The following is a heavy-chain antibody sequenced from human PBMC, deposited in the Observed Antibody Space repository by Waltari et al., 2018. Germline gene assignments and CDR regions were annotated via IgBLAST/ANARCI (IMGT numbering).Heavy chain of an antibody. CDR1: GFTFADYA. D-gene: IGHD3-22*01. CDR3: ARDRGSGYYWGFGP. V-gene: IGHV3-9*01. CDR2: ITKDEGAM. J-gene: IGHJ5*02. Sequence: EVQLVESGGDLVQPGRSLRLTCAASGFTFADYAMHWVRHVPGKGLEWVSGITKDEGAMDYADSVKGRFIISRDNAENSLYLQMNSLRAEDTAFYYCARDRGSGYYWGFGPWGQGTPVTVSS.